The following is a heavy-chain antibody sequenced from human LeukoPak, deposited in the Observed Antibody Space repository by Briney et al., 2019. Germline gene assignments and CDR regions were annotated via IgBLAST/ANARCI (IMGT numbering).Heavy chain of an antibody. CDR2: ISYDGSNK. V-gene: IGHV3-30*04. Sequence: GGSLRLSCAASGFTFSSYAMHWVRQAPGKGLEWVAVISYDGSNKYYADSVKGRFTISRDNSKNTLYLQMNSLRAEDTAVYYCARDVVSGYDYYYYYMDVWGKGTTVTVSS. D-gene: IGHD5-12*01. J-gene: IGHJ6*03. CDR1: GFTFSSYA. CDR3: ARDVVSGYDYYYYYMDV.